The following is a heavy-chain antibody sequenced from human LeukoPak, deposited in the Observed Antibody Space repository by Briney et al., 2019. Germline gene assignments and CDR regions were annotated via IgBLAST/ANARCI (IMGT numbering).Heavy chain of an antibody. CDR2: ISPRSGDT. J-gene: IGHJ4*02. CDR3: ARGAGWLPLV. D-gene: IGHD5-24*01. Sequence: ASVKVSCKASGYSFTDYYMHWVRQAPGQGLEWMGWISPRSGDTSYAQKFQGRVTMTRDTSINTVDMDLSGLTSDDTAVFYCARGAGWLPLVWGQGTLVTVSS. CDR1: GYSFTDYY. V-gene: IGHV1-2*02.